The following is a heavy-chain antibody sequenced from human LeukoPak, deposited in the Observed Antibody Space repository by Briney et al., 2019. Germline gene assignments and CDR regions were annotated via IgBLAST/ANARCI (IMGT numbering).Heavy chain of an antibody. D-gene: IGHD5-18*01. Sequence: GGSLRLSCAASGLTVSSNYMNWVRQAPGKGLEWVSVLYSDDNTYYADSVKGRFTISRHNSKNTLYLQMNSLRAEDTAVYYCARDLADTAMVNWGQGTLVTVSS. J-gene: IGHJ4*02. V-gene: IGHV3-53*04. CDR1: GLTVSSNY. CDR3: ARDLADTAMVN. CDR2: LYSDDNT.